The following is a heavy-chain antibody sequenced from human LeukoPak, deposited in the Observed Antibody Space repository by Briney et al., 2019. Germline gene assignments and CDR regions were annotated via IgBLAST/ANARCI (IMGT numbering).Heavy chain of an antibody. Sequence: SETLSLTCAVYGGSFSGYYWSWIRQPPGKGLEWIGEINHSGSTNYNPSLKSRVTISVDTSKNQFSLKLSSVTAADTAVYYCARLTRAVAWIYYYYYYVDVWGKGTTVTISS. CDR1: GGSFSGYY. CDR3: ARLTRAVAWIYYYYYYVDV. J-gene: IGHJ6*03. CDR2: INHSGST. V-gene: IGHV4-34*01. D-gene: IGHD6-19*01.